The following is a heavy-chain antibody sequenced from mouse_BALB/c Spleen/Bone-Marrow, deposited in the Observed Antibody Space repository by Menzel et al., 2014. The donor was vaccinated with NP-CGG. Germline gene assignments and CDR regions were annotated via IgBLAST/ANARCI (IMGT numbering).Heavy chain of an antibody. CDR3: ARDSNDY. Sequence: EVMLVESGGGLVQPGGSLKLSCAASGFTFSSYGMSWVRQTPDKRLELVATINSNGGSTYYPDSVKGRFTISRDNAKNTLYLQMSSLKTDYTAMYYFARDSNDYWGQGTTLTVSS. CDR1: GFTFSSYG. V-gene: IGHV5-6-3*01. CDR2: INSNGGST. J-gene: IGHJ2*01.